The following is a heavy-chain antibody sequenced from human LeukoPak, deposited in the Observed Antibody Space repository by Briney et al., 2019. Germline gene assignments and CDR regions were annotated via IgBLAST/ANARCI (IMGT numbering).Heavy chain of an antibody. CDR2: IIPIFGTA. J-gene: IGHJ4*02. D-gene: IGHD6-13*01. Sequence: ASVKVSCKASGGIFSSYAISWVRQAPGQGLEWMGGIIPIFGTANYAQKFQGRVTITADKSTSTAYMELSSLRSEDTAVYYCARARIKIAAARSYFDYWGQGTLVTVSS. CDR3: ARARIKIAAARSYFDY. V-gene: IGHV1-69*06. CDR1: GGIFSSYA.